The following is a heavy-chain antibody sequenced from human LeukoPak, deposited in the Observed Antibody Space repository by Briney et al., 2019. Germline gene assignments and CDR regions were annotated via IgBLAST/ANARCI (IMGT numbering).Heavy chain of an antibody. J-gene: IGHJ4*02. D-gene: IGHD6-25*01. CDR2: ISTSSRTI. CDR1: GFTFSSYD. V-gene: IGHV3-48*01. CDR3: ARGLGF. Sequence: GGSLRLSCAASGFTFSSYDMNWVRQAPGKGLEWLAYISTSSRTIYYADSVKGRSTISRDNAKNSLYLQMNTLRAEDTAVYYCARGLGFWGQGTLVTVSS.